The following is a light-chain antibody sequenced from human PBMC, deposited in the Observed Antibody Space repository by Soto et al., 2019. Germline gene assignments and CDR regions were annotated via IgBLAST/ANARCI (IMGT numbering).Light chain of an antibody. CDR1: QTINSW. V-gene: IGKV1-5*03. CDR3: QHYNSYSEA. Sequence: DIQMTQSPSTLSGSVGDRVTITCRASQTINSWLAWYQQKPGKAPKLLIYKASTLKSGVPSRFSGSGYGTEFTLTISSLQPDDFATYYCQHYNSYSEAFGQGTKVDIK. CDR2: KAS. J-gene: IGKJ1*01.